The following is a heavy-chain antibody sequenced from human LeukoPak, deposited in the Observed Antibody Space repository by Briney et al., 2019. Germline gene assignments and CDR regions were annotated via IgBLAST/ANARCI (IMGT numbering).Heavy chain of an antibody. V-gene: IGHV3-23*01. CDR1: GFSFSTYA. D-gene: IGHD5-12*01. J-gene: IGHJ4*02. CDR2: IGGGGDIT. CDR3: AKARIAATIYPKEVNFDY. Sequence: PGGSLRLSCTSSGFSFSTYAMSWVRQAPGKGPEWVSTIGGGGDITYYGDSVKGRFTISRDNSKNTVYLQMNSLRAEDTAVYYCAKARIAATIYPKEVNFDYWGQGALVTVSS.